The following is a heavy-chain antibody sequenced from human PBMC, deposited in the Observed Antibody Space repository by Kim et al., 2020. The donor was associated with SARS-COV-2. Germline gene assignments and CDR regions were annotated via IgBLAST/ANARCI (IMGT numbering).Heavy chain of an antibody. CDR2: IIPIFGTA. CDR3: SLSNYCSGGSCPGSYYYYYGMDV. Sequence: SVKVSCKASGGTFSSYAISWVRQAPGQGLEWMGGIIPIFGTANYAQKFQGRVTITADESTSTAYMELSSLRSEDTAVYYCSLSNYCSGGSCPGSYYYYYGMDVWGQGTTVTVSS. V-gene: IGHV1-69*13. CDR1: GGTFSSYA. J-gene: IGHJ6*02. D-gene: IGHD2-15*01.